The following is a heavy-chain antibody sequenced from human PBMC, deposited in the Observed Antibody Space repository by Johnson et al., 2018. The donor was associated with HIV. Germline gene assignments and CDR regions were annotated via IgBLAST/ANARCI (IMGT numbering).Heavy chain of an antibody. CDR2: INSDGSST. Sequence: VQLVESGGILVQPGGSLRLSCAASGFTFDDYAMHWVRQAPGKGLVWVSRINSDGSSTRYADSVKGRFTISRDNAKNSLYLQMNSLRAEDTAVYYCASSSSSWTSDPDDAFDIWGQGTMVTVSS. CDR3: ASSSSSWTSDPDDAFDI. CDR1: GFTFDDYA. D-gene: IGHD6-13*01. J-gene: IGHJ3*02. V-gene: IGHV3-74*02.